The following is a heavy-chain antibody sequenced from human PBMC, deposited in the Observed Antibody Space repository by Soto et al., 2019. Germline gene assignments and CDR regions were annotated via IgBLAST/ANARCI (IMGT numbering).Heavy chain of an antibody. CDR3: ARATIYCSGGSRYPNWSDP. V-gene: IGHV4-59*01. CDR1: GGSISSYY. CDR2: IYYSGST. Sequence: PSETLSLTCTVSGGSISSYYWSWIRQPPGKGLEWIGYIYYSGSTNYNPSLKSRVTISVDTSKNQFSLKLSSVTAADTAVYYCARATIYCSGGSRYPNWSDPCGQGT. D-gene: IGHD2-15*01. J-gene: IGHJ5*02.